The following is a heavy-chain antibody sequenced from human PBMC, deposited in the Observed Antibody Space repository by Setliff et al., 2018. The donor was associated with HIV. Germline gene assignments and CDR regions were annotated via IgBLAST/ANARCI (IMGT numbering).Heavy chain of an antibody. CDR2: ILNREIT. Sequence: PSAPLSLTCTVSGASISSDSWRGNRQSPGKGVEWIGFILNREITKYNPSLQSRVSISMDTSKNQFSLKLHSVPAADTAIYHCAKGGASSHWLGPWGQGTLVTVSS. V-gene: IGHV4-59*01. CDR3: AKGGASSHWLGP. D-gene: IGHD3-16*01. CDR1: GASISSDS. J-gene: IGHJ5*02.